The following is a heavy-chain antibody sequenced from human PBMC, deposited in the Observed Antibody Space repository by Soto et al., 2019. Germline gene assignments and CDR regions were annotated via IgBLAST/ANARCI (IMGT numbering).Heavy chain of an antibody. CDR2: IIPIFGTA. J-gene: IGHJ3*02. V-gene: IGHV1-69*01. Sequence: QVQLVQSGAEVKKPGSSVKVSCKASGGTFSSYAISWVRQAPGQGLEWMGGIIPIFGTANYAQKFQGRVTITADESTGTAYMELSSLRSEDTAVYYCAREETMVYGTTSSAFDIWGQGTMVTVSS. CDR1: GGTFSSYA. CDR3: AREETMVYGTTSSAFDI. D-gene: IGHD2-8*01.